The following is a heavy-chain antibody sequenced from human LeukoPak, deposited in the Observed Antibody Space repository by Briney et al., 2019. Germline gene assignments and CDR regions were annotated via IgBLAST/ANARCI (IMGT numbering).Heavy chain of an antibody. V-gene: IGHV1-69*05. Sequence: SVKVSCKASGGTFSSYAISWVRQAPGQGLEWMGGIIPIFGTANYAQKFQGRVTITTDESTNTAYMELSSLRSEDTAVYYCARGVYYYDSSGYLEDYWGQGTLVTVSS. D-gene: IGHD3-22*01. CDR3: ARGVYYYDSSGYLEDY. CDR1: GGTFSSYA. CDR2: IIPIFGTA. J-gene: IGHJ4*02.